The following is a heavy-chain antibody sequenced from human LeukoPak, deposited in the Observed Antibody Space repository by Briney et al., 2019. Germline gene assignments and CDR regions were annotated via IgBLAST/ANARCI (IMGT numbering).Heavy chain of an antibody. D-gene: IGHD3-10*01. CDR2: VSGSGGTT. J-gene: IGHJ6*02. V-gene: IGHV3-23*01. CDR1: GFTFSSYA. CDR3: ARSYYGSGSYYYYYYGMDV. Sequence: GGSLRLSCAASGFTFSSYAMSWVRQAPGKGLEWVSTVSGSGGTTYYADSVKGRFTISRDNSRNTLYLQMNGLRAEDTAVYYCARSYYGSGSYYYYYYGMDVWGQGTTVTVSS.